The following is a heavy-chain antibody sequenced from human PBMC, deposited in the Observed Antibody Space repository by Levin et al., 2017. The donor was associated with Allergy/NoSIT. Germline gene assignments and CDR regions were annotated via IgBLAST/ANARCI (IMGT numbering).Heavy chain of an antibody. CDR3: VSREGSGSYYDNDAFDI. Sequence: GGSLRLSCAASGFTFSSYGMHWVRQAPGKGLEWVAVIWYDGSNKYYADSVKGRFTISRDNSKNTLYLQMNSLRAEDTAVYYCVSREGSGSYYDNDAFDIWGQGTMVTVSS. D-gene: IGHD1-26*01. CDR2: IWYDGSNK. J-gene: IGHJ3*02. V-gene: IGHV3-33*01. CDR1: GFTFSSYG.